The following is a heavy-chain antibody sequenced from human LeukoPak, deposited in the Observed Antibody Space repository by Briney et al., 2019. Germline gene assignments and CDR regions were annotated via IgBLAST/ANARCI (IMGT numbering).Heavy chain of an antibody. Sequence: PGGSLRLSCTASGFIFNNFGLMWVRQAPGKGLEWVSAISNDGGGTTYADFVKGRFTISRDNSKNTLYLQMNSLRVEDTAVYYCARGSSDNIQPFDPWGQGTLVTVSS. J-gene: IGHJ5*02. CDR3: ARGSSDNIQPFDP. D-gene: IGHD2/OR15-2a*01. CDR2: ISNDGGGT. V-gene: IGHV3-23*01. CDR1: GFIFNNFG.